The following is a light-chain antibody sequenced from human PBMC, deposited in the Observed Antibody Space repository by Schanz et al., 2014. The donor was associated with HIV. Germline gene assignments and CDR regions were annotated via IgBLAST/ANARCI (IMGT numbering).Light chain of an antibody. CDR1: SSDVGGYNY. V-gene: IGLV2-14*03. Sequence: QSVLTQPASVSGSPGQSITISCTGTSSDVGGYNYVSWYQHHPGKAPKLMIYGVSNRPSGVSNRFSGSKSGNTASLTISGLQAEDEADYYCSSFAGSNIPWVFGGGTKLTVL. CDR2: GVS. CDR3: SSFAGSNIPWV. J-gene: IGLJ3*02.